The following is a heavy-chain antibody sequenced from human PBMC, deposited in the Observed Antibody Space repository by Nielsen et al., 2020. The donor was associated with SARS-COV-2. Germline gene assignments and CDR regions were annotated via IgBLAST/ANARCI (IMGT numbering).Heavy chain of an antibody. CDR3: ARHIPHSDFWSGYSPKNWFDP. D-gene: IGHD3-3*01. J-gene: IGHJ5*02. CDR1: GGSISSSSYY. Sequence: SETLSLTCTVSGGSISSSSYYWGWIRQPPGKGLEWIGSIYYSGSTYYNPSLKSRVTISVDTSKNQFSLKLSSVTAADTAVYYCARHIPHSDFWSGYSPKNWFDPWGQGTLVTVSS. CDR2: IYYSGST. V-gene: IGHV4-39*01.